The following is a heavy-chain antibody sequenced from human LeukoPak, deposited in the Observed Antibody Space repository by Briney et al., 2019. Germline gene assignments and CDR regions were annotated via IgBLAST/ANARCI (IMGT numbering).Heavy chain of an antibody. D-gene: IGHD3-10*01. V-gene: IGHV1-69*13. Sequence: GASVKVSCKASGGTFSSYAISWVRQAPGQGLEWMGGIIPIFGTANYAQKFQGRVTITADESTSTAYMELSSLRSEDTAVYYCARVGGLSFVFDYWGQGTRVTVSS. CDR3: ARVGGLSFVFDY. CDR1: GGTFSSYA. CDR2: IIPIFGTA. J-gene: IGHJ4*02.